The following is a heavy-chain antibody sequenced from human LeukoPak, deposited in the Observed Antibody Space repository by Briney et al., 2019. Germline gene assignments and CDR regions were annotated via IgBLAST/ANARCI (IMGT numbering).Heavy chain of an antibody. CDR2: IYTSGST. V-gene: IGHV4-4*07. CDR3: ASVGYCSGGSCYSTEYFQH. J-gene: IGHJ1*01. D-gene: IGHD2-15*01. Sequence: SETLSLTCTVSGGSISSYYWSWIRQPAGKGLEWIGRIYTSGSTNYNPSLKSRVTMSVDTSKNQFSLKLSSVTAADTAVYYYASVGYCSGGSCYSTEYFQHWGQGTLVTVSS. CDR1: GGSISSYY.